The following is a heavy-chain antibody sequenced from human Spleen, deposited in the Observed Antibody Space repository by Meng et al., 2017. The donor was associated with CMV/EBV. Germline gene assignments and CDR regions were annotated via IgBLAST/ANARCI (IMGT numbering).Heavy chain of an antibody. V-gene: IGHV3-21*01. CDR3: ARDLGGNYGMDV. D-gene: IGHD1-26*01. Sequence: LSLTCAASGFTFSSYSMNWVRQAPGKGLEWVSSISSSSSYIYYADSVKGRFTISRDNAKNSLYLQMNSLRAEDTAVYYCARDLGGNYGMDVWGQGTTVTVSS. CDR2: ISSSSSYI. J-gene: IGHJ6*02. CDR1: GFTFSSYS.